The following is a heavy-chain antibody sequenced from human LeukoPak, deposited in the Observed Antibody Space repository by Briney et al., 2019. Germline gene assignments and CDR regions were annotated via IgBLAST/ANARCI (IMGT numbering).Heavy chain of an antibody. V-gene: IGHV4-39*02. J-gene: IGHJ5*02. CDR2: IYYSGIT. D-gene: IGHD3-10*01. Sequence: PSETLSLTCTVSGGSLTSSGYYWGWIRQSPGEGLEWIGNIYYSGITYYNPSLKSRVTISVDTSKNQFSVKLSSVTAADTAVYYCARDSDRFGEYLAWFDPWGQGTLVTVSS. CDR1: GGSLTSSGYY. CDR3: ARDSDRFGEYLAWFDP.